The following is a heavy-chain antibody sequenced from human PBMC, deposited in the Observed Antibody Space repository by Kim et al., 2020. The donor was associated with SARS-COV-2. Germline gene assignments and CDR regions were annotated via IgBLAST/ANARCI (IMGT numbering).Heavy chain of an antibody. J-gene: IGHJ5*02. Sequence: GGSLRLSCGASGLTVSSNYMTWVRQAPGKGLEWVSLIYSGGNTYYADSVKGRFTISRDNSKNTLYLQMNSLRAEDTAVYYCARDTYYGLGRRFDPWGQGTLVTVSS. D-gene: IGHD3-10*01. CDR2: IYSGGNT. CDR3: ARDTYYGLGRRFDP. CDR1: GLTVSSNY. V-gene: IGHV3-53*01.